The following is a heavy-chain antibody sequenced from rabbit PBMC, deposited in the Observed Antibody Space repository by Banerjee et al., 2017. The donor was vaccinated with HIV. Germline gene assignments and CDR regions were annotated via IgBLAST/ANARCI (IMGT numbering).Heavy chain of an antibody. CDR1: GFSFSNGYV. V-gene: IGHV1S45*01. J-gene: IGHJ6*01. CDR2: INTISGDT. D-gene: IGHD7-1*01. Sequence: QEQLEESGGGLVKPEGSLTLTCKASGFSFSNGYVMCWVRQAPGKGLEWIACINTISGDTVYATWAKGRFTISKTSSTTVTLQMTSLTDADTATYFCARDAGGDGYSNDLWGQGTLVTVS. CDR3: ARDAGGDGYSNDL.